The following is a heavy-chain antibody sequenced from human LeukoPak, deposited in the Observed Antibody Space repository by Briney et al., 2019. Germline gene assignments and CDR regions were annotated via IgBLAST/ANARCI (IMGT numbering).Heavy chain of an antibody. Sequence: GESLKISCKGSGYKFTNYWIGWVRQMPGKGLEWMGSVYPGDSDARYSPSFQGQVTVSADRSVSTAYLQWSSLKASDTAMYYCARQFYYDRSGFFEGAYWGQGSLVTVSS. J-gene: IGHJ4*02. V-gene: IGHV5-51*01. CDR3: ARQFYYDRSGFFEGAY. D-gene: IGHD3-22*01. CDR2: VYPGDSDA. CDR1: GYKFTNYW.